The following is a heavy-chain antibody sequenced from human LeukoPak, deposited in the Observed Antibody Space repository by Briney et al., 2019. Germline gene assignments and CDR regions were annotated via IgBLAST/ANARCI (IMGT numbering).Heavy chain of an antibody. CDR2: ISSSSSYI. CDR1: GFTFSSYS. CDR3: ARDRGSCYSD. V-gene: IGHV3-21*01. Sequence: PGGSLRPSCAASGFTFSSYSMNWVRQAPGKGLEWVSSISSSSSYIYYADSVKGRFTISRDNAKNSLYLQMNSLRAEDTAVYYCARDRGSCYSDWGQGTLVTVSS. D-gene: IGHD2-15*01. J-gene: IGHJ1*01.